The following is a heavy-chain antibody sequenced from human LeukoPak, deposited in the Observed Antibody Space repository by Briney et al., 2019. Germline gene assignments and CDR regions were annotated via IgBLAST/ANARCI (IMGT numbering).Heavy chain of an antibody. J-gene: IGHJ5*02. CDR2: INHSGST. V-gene: IGHV4-34*01. Sequence: SETLSLTCAVYGGSFSGYYWSWIRQPPGKGLEWVGEINHSGSTNYNPSLKSRVTISVDTSKNQFSLKLSSVTAADTAAYYCARAMSEDIVVVPAAIVSFWFDPWGQGTLVTVSS. D-gene: IGHD2-2*01. CDR1: GGSFSGYY. CDR3: ARAMSEDIVVVPAAIVSFWFDP.